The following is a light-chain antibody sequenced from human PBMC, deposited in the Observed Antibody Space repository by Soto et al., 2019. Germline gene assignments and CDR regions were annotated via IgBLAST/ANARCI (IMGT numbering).Light chain of an antibody. J-gene: IGKJ1*01. CDR2: AAS. V-gene: IGKV3-20*01. Sequence: EIVLKQSPGTLSLSLGERATLSCRASQSVSSNFLAWYQQKPGQAPRLLIYAASSRATGIPDRFSGSGSGTDFTLTISRLEPEDFAVYYCQQYVSSPRTFGQGTKVDI. CDR1: QSVSSNF. CDR3: QQYVSSPRT.